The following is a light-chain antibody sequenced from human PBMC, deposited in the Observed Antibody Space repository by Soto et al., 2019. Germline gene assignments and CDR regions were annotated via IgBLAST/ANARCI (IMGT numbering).Light chain of an antibody. CDR1: QSISSW. J-gene: IGKJ1*01. CDR2: KAS. CDR3: QQYNSYSPPA. V-gene: IGKV1-5*03. Sequence: DIQMTQSPSTLSASVGDRVTITCRASQSISSWLAWYQQKPGKAPKLLIYKASSLESGVPSRFSGSGSGTEFTLTISSLQPDDFATYYCQQYNSYSPPAFGQGTKVEIK.